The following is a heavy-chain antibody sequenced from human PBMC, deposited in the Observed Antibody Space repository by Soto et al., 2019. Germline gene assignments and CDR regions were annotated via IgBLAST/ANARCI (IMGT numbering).Heavy chain of an antibody. Sequence: SETLSLTCTVSGGSISSGGYYWSWIRQHRGKGLEWIGYIYYSGSTYYNPSLKSRVTISVETSKNQFSLKLSSVTAADTAVYYCASGYCSSTSCSHDYYDYWGQGTLVTVSS. CDR2: IYYSGST. V-gene: IGHV4-31*03. D-gene: IGHD2-2*01. J-gene: IGHJ4*02. CDR1: GGSISSGGYY. CDR3: ASGYCSSTSCSHDYYDY.